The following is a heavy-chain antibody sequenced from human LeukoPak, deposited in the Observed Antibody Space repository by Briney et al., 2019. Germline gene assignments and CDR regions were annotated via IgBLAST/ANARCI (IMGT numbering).Heavy chain of an antibody. Sequence: SDTLSLTCAVYGRSFSGYYWRWIRQPPGKGLEWIGEINHSGSTNYNPSLKSRVTISVDTSKNQFSLKLSSVTAADTAVYYWARVGSDSSASFDYWGQGTLVTVSS. V-gene: IGHV4-34*01. D-gene: IGHD6-19*01. CDR1: GRSFSGYY. J-gene: IGHJ4*02. CDR3: ARVGSDSSASFDY. CDR2: INHSGST.